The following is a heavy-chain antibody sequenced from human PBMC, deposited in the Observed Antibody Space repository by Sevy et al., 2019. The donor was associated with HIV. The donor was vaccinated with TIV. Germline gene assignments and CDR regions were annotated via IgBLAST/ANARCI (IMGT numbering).Heavy chain of an antibody. CDR2: IKSKTDGGTT. CDR1: GFTFSNAW. CDR3: TTIVGATRLLDYFDY. Sequence: GGSLRLSCAASGFTFSNAWMSWVRQAPGKGLEWVGRIKSKTDGGTTDYAAPVKGRFTISRDDSKNTLYLQMNSLKTEDTAVYYCTTIVGATRLLDYFDYGGQGTLVTVSS. V-gene: IGHV3-15*01. J-gene: IGHJ4*02. D-gene: IGHD1-26*01.